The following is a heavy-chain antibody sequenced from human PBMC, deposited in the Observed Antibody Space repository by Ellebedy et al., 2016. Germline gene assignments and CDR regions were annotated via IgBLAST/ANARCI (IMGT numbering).Heavy chain of an antibody. CDR1: GYTFTGYY. CDR2: INPSGGST. Sequence: ASVKVSXXASGYTFTGYYMHWVRQAPGQGLEWMGIINPSGGSTSSAQKFQGRVSITRDTPTTTVYMELSSLRSEDTAVYYCARGPEDYYYYYMDVWGKGTTVTVSS. D-gene: IGHD1-14*01. CDR3: ARGPEDYYYYYMDV. J-gene: IGHJ6*03. V-gene: IGHV1-46*01.